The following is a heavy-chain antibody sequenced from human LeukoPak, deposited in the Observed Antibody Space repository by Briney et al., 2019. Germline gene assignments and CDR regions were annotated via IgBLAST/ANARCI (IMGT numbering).Heavy chain of an antibody. CDR2: INHSGST. J-gene: IGHJ4*02. V-gene: IGHV4-34*01. CDR1: GGSFSGYY. Sequence: SETLSLTCAVSGGSFSGYYWSWIRQPPGKGLEWIGEINHSGSTNYNPSLKSRVTISVDTSKNQFSLKLSSVTAADTAVDYCAGGYHRPRGIGGYWDGGALFT. CDR3: AGGYHRPRGIGGY. D-gene: IGHD3-16*02.